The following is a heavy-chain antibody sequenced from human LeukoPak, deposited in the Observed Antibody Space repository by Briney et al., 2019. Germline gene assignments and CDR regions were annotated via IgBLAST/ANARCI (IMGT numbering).Heavy chain of an antibody. J-gene: IGHJ4*02. CDR2: IYSGGST. V-gene: IGHV3-53*01. CDR3: ARGYLIGHYGGPYYFDY. Sequence: PGGSLRLSCAASGFTVSSNYMSWVRQAPGKGLEWVSVIYSGGSTYYADSVKGRFTIFRDNSKNTLYLQMNSLRAEDTAVYYCARGYLIGHYGGPYYFDYWGQGTLVTVSS. CDR1: GFTVSSNY. D-gene: IGHD4-23*01.